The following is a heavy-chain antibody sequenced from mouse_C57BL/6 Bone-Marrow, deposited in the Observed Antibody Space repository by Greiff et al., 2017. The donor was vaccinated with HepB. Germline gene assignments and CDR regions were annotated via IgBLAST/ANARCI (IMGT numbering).Heavy chain of an antibody. CDR1: GFTFSSYA. Sequence: EVQLVESGEGLVKPGGSLKLSCAASGFTFSSYAMSWVRQTPEKRLEWVAYISSGGDYIYYADTVKGRFTISRDNARNTLYLQMSSLKSDDTAMYYCTREADGYYPFNYWGQGTTLTVSS. V-gene: IGHV5-9-1*02. D-gene: IGHD2-3*01. CDR2: ISSGGDYI. J-gene: IGHJ2*01. CDR3: TREADGYYPFNY.